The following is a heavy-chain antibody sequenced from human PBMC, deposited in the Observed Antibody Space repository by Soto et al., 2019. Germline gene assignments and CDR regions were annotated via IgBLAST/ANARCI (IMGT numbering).Heavy chain of an antibody. CDR3: ARDPAGTGWFDP. V-gene: IGHV4-59*01. J-gene: IGHJ5*02. CDR1: GGSISSYY. Sequence: SETLSLTCTVSGGSISSYYWSWIRQPPGKGLEWIGYIYYSGSTNYNPSLKSRVTISVDTSKNQFSLKLRSVTAADTAVYYCARDPAGTGWFDPWGQGTLVTVSS. CDR2: IYYSGST. D-gene: IGHD6-19*01.